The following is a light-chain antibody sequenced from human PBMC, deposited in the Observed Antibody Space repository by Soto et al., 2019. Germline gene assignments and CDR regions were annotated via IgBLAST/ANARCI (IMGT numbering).Light chain of an antibody. CDR1: QSISSY. V-gene: IGKV1-39*01. J-gene: IGKJ1*01. CDR2: AAS. Sequence: DIQMTQSPSSLSASVGDRVTITCRASQSISSYLNWYQQKPGKAPKLLIYAASSLQSEVPSRFSGSGSGTDFTLTISSLQPEEFATYYCEQCYSTPRTFGQGTKVEVK. CDR3: EQCYSTPRT.